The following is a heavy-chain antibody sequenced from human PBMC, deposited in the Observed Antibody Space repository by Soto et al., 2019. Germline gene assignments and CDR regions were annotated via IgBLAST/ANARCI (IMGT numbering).Heavy chain of an antibody. D-gene: IGHD3-10*01. CDR3: ARVWFGGTNWFDP. CDR2: INAGNGNT. J-gene: IGHJ5*02. CDR1: GYTFTSYA. Sequence: QVQLVQSGAEVKKPGASVKVSCKASGYTFTSYAMHWVRQAPGQRLEWMGWINAGNGNTKYSQKFQGRVTITRDTSASTAYMELSSLRSEDTAVYYCARVWFGGTNWFDPWGQGTLVTVSS. V-gene: IGHV1-3*01.